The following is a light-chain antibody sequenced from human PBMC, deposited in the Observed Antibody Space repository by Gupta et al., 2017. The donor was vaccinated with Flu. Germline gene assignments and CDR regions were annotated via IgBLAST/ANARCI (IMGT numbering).Light chain of an antibody. J-gene: IGKJ2*01. CDR1: EFLLHNNGFNY. V-gene: IGKV2-28*01. CDR3: RQTLQFPNI. Sequence: LMTQSPVSLAVTPGEPASMPCKSDEFLLHNNGFNYLDWYVQKPGQSPQLLIHFASNRAPGVPDRFKGSGSGTDFTLTISSVGAEEVGIYYCRQTLQFPNISGRGTKLEIK. CDR2: FAS.